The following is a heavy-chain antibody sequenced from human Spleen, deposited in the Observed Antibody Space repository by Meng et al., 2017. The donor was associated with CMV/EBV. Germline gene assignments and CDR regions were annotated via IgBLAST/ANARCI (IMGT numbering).Heavy chain of an antibody. CDR1: GGSISSNSYF. D-gene: IGHD1-26*01. J-gene: IGHJ4*02. V-gene: IGHV4-39*07. CDR3: VRGRGGSFSY. Sequence: GSLRLSCTVSGGSISSNSYFWGWIRQPPGKGLEWIGYIDYSGSTYYNPSLKSRVSISGNTSKNQLSLKLSSVTAADTAVYYCVRGRGGSFSYWGQGTLVTVSS. CDR2: IDYSGST.